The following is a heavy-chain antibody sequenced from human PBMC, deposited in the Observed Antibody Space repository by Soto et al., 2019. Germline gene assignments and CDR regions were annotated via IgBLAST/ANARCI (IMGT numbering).Heavy chain of an antibody. J-gene: IGHJ6*02. CDR2: IWYDGSNK. CDR3: AGDLDYGDYVDYYGMDV. V-gene: IGHV3-33*01. D-gene: IGHD4-17*01. CDR1: GFTFSSYG. Sequence: QVQLVESGGGVVQPGRSLRLSCAASGFTFSSYGMHWVRQAPGKGLEWVAVIWYDGSNKYYADSVKGRFTISRDNSKNTLYLQMNSLRAEDTAVYYCAGDLDYGDYVDYYGMDVWGQGTTVTVSS.